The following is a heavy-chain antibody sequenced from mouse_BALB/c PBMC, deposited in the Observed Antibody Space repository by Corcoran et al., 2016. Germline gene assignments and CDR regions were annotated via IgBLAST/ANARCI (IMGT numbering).Heavy chain of an antibody. J-gene: IGHJ1*01. Sequence: EVQLLETGGGLVQPGGSRGLSCEGSGYTFSSFWMSWVRQTPGKTLEWIGDINSDGSAINYAPSIKDRFTIFRDNDKSTLYLQMSNVRSDDTATYFCMRYPNSYGNYGWYFDVWGAGTTVTVSS. V-gene: IGHV11-2*02. CDR1: GYTFSSFW. CDR3: MRYPNSYGNYGWYFDV. D-gene: IGHD2-1*01. CDR2: INSDGSAI.